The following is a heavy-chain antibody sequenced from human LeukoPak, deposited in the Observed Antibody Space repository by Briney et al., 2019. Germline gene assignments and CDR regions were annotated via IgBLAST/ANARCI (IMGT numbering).Heavy chain of an antibody. CDR1: GFTFSRYA. V-gene: IGHV3-23*01. CDR2: ISGSGGST. Sequence: GGSLRLSCAASGFTFSRYAMSWVRQAPGKGLEWVSAISGSGGSTYYADSVKGRFTNSRDNSKNTLYLQMNSLRAEDTAVYYCAKDARFDSSGFDCWGRGTLVTVSS. J-gene: IGHJ4*02. CDR3: AKDARFDSSGFDC. D-gene: IGHD6-19*01.